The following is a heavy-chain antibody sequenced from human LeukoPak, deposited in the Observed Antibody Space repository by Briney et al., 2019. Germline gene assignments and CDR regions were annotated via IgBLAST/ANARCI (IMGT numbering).Heavy chain of an antibody. Sequence: SETLSLTCTVSGGSISSGGYYWSWIRQHPGKGLEWIGYIYYSGSTYYNPSLKSRVTISVDTSKNQFSLKLSSVTAADTAVYYCARFGDFWSGYYFWGQGTLVTVSS. D-gene: IGHD3-3*01. CDR3: ARFGDFWSGYYF. J-gene: IGHJ4*02. V-gene: IGHV4-31*03. CDR2: IYYSGST. CDR1: GGSISSGGYY.